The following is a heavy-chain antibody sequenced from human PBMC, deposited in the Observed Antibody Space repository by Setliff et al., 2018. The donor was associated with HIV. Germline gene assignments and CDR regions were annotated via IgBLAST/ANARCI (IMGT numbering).Heavy chain of an antibody. J-gene: IGHJ4*02. CDR3: ARRDGYSYGFYFDY. CDR1: GGYVSSKSYY. CDR2: MYYSGST. D-gene: IGHD5-18*01. Sequence: PSETLSLTCNVSGGYVSSKSYYWAWIRQPPGKGLEWIGTMYYSGSTYYNPSLKSRLTISVDTSKNQFSLKLSFVTAADTAVYYCARRDGYSYGFYFDYWGQGTLVTVSS. V-gene: IGHV4-39*01.